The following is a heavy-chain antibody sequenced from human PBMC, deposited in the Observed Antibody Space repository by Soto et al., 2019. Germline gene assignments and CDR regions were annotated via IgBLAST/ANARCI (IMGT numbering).Heavy chain of an antibody. D-gene: IGHD6-13*01. CDR3: ARVQHSARIAAAHDY. CDR1: GFTFSSYW. V-gene: IGHV3-7*01. Sequence: ESGGGLVQPGGSLRLSCAASGFTFSSYWMSWVRQAPGKGLEWVANIKQDGSEKYYVDSVKGRFTISRDNAKNSLYLQMNSLRAEDTAVYYCARVQHSARIAAAHDYWGQGTLVTVSS. J-gene: IGHJ4*02. CDR2: IKQDGSEK.